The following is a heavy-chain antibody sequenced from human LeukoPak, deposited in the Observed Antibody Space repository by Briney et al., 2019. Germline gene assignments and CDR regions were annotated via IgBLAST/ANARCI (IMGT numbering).Heavy chain of an antibody. CDR3: ARSWASDSSGCDF. CDR2: INAGNGNT. CDR1: GYTFTSYP. Sequence: ASVKVSCKASGYTFTSYPLHWVRQAPGQRLEWMGWINAGNGNTKYSQKFQDRVTITRATSASTTYMELTSLRSEDTAVYYCARSWASDSSGCDFWGQGALVTVSS. D-gene: IGHD3-22*01. V-gene: IGHV1-3*01. J-gene: IGHJ4*02.